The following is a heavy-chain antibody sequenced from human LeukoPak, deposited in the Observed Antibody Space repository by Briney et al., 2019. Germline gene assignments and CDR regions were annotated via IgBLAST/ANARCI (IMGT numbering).Heavy chain of an antibody. D-gene: IGHD2-2*01. CDR3: AREVRNVVAVPAAS. CDR1: GGSMSTDSFY. Sequence: SETLSLTCTVSGGSMSTDSFYWGWIRQPPGRGLEWIGTVYHTGSTYFNPALKSRLTLSVDTSKSQFSLNLSSVTAADTAVYYCAREVRNVVAVPAASWGQGTLVTVSS. V-gene: IGHV4-39*02. CDR2: VYHTGST. J-gene: IGHJ4*02.